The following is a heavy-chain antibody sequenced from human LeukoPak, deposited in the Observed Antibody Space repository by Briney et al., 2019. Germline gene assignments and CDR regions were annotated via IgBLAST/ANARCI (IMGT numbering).Heavy chain of an antibody. D-gene: IGHD2-15*01. CDR2: INPSGGST. J-gene: IGHJ3*02. Sequence: ASVKVSCKASGYTFTSYYMHWVRQAPGQGLEWMGIINPSGGSTSYAQKFQGRVTMTRDVSTSTVYMELSSLRSEDTAVYYCARDRQDIVVVVAGPGAFDIWGQGTMVTVSS. V-gene: IGHV1-46*01. CDR3: ARDRQDIVVVVAGPGAFDI. CDR1: GYTFTSYY.